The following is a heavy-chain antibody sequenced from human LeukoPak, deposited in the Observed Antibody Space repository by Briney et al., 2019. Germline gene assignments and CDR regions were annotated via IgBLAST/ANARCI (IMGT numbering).Heavy chain of an antibody. CDR3: ASSPDIRYCSSTSCYTNYYYYGMDV. Sequence: ASVKVSCKASGYTFTGYYMHWVRQVPGQGLEWMGWINPNSGGTNYAQKFQGRVTMTRDTSISTAYMELSRLRSDDTAVYYCASSPDIRYCSSTSCYTNYYYYGMDVWGQGTTVTVSS. CDR2: INPNSGGT. D-gene: IGHD2-2*02. CDR1: GYTFTGYY. J-gene: IGHJ6*02. V-gene: IGHV1-2*02.